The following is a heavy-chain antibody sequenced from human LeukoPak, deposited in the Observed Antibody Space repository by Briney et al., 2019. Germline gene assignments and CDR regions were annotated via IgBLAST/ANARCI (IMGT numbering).Heavy chain of an antibody. Sequence: SETLSLTCTVSVGSISSYYWSWIRQPPGKGLEWIGYIYYSGSTNYNPSLKSRVTISVDTSKNQFSLKLSSVTAADTAVYYCARSTRCGSYPLGKFDYWGQGTLVTVSS. V-gene: IGHV4-59*01. CDR2: IYYSGST. CDR1: VGSISSYY. D-gene: IGHD1-26*01. CDR3: ARSTRCGSYPLGKFDY. J-gene: IGHJ4*02.